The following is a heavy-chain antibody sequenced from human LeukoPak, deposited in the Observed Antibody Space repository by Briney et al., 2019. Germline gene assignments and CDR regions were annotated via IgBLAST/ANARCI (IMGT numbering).Heavy chain of an antibody. J-gene: IGHJ4*02. Sequence: GGSLRLSCAASGFTFSSSWMHWVRQPPGKGLVWVSYIKSDGTATTYADSVKGRFTISRDNAKDTVYLQMNSLRVEDTAVYYCAREPRYSSGTNGFDYWGQGTLVTVSS. D-gene: IGHD6-19*01. V-gene: IGHV3-74*01. CDR3: AREPRYSSGTNGFDY. CDR2: IKSDGTAT. CDR1: GFTFSSSW.